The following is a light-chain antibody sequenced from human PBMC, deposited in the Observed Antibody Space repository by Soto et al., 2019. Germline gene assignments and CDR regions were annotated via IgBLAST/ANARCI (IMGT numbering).Light chain of an antibody. CDR2: ENN. J-gene: IGLJ2*01. CDR3: EAWDNSLRAVV. Sequence: QSVLTQPPSVSAAPGQKVTISCSGSSSNIGKNYMSWYQHLPGTAPKLLIYENNKRPSGIPDRFSGSKSGTSATLGITGLQTGDEADYYCEAWDNSLRAVVFGGGTKLTVL. CDR1: SSNIGKNY. V-gene: IGLV1-51*02.